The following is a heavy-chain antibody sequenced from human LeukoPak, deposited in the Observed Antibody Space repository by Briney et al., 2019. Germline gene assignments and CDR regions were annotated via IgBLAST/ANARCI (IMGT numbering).Heavy chain of an antibody. J-gene: IGHJ4*02. D-gene: IGHD6-19*01. CDR3: ARGSQWSFDS. V-gene: IGHV6-1*01. CDR2: TYYRPKWNN. Sequence: SQTLSLTCAISGDSVSTNTAAWNWIRQSPSRGLEWLGRTYYRPKWNNDYAVSVKSRITVNPDTSKNQFSLQLSSVTPEDTAVYYCARGSQWSFDSWGLGTLVTVSS. CDR1: GDSVSTNTAA.